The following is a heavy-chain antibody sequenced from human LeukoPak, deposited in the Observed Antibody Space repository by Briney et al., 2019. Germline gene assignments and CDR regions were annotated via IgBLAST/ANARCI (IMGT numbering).Heavy chain of an antibody. CDR2: INPNSGGT. D-gene: IGHD6-13*01. Sequence: ASVKVSCKASGYTFTGYYMHWVRQAPGQGLEWMGWINPNSGGTNYAQKFQGRVTMTRDTSISTAYMELSRLRSDDTAVYYCARGVLEQQLVRFDYWGQGTLVTVSS. CDR3: ARGVLEQQLVRFDY. J-gene: IGHJ4*02. V-gene: IGHV1-2*02. CDR1: GYTFTGYY.